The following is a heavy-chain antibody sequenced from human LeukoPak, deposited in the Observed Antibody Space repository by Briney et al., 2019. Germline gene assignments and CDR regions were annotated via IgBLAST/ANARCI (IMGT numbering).Heavy chain of an antibody. V-gene: IGHV3-30*04. CDR3: ARGPDYDILADYFDY. CDR2: ISYDGSNK. D-gene: IGHD3-9*01. Sequence: GGSLRLSCAASGFTFSNYALHWVRQAPGKGLEWVAAISYDGSNKFYADSVRGRFTISRDNSKNTLFLQMNSLRPEDTAVYYCARGPDYDILADYFDYWGQGTLVTVSS. J-gene: IGHJ4*02. CDR1: GFTFSNYA.